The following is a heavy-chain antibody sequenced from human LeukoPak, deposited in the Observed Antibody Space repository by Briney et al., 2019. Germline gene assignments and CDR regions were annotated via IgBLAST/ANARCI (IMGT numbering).Heavy chain of an antibody. CDR1: GGSFSGYY. J-gene: IGHJ4*02. CDR2: INHSGST. Sequence: SEALSLTCAVYGGSFSGYYWSGIRQPPGKGREWIGEINHSGSTNYNPSLKSRVTISVDTSKNQFCLKLSSVTAADTAVYYCERGELRLGELSSYGGYWGQGTLVSVSS. V-gene: IGHV4-34*01. CDR3: ERGELRLGELSSYGGY. D-gene: IGHD3-16*02.